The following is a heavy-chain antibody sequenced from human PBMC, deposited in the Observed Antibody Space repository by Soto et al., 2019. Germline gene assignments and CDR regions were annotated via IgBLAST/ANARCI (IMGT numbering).Heavy chain of an antibody. CDR3: AKSSGGSYQEFDY. D-gene: IGHD1-26*01. CDR1: GFILSNYG. J-gene: IGHJ4*02. Sequence: QGQLVESGGGVVHPGRSLRLSCAGTGFILSNYGMHWVRQAPGKGPEWVAVISSNGIITYADSVKGRFTISRDTSKNTVNLQMNSLRAEDTGLYYCAKSSGGSYQEFDYWGQGTLVTVSS. V-gene: IGHV3-30*18. CDR2: ISSNGIIT.